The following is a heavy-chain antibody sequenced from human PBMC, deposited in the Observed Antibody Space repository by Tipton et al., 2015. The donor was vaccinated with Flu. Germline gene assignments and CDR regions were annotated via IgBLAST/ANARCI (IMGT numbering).Heavy chain of an antibody. CDR1: GFSFSSYE. Sequence: SLRLSCAASGFSFSSYEMNWVRQAPGKGLEWLSHISSRGDTISYADSVRGRFTISRDNAKNSLYLQLNSLRAEDTALYYCATLTGDDYWGQGNLVTVSS. CDR3: ATLTGDDY. V-gene: IGHV3-48*03. J-gene: IGHJ4*02. D-gene: IGHD7-27*01. CDR2: ISSRGDTI.